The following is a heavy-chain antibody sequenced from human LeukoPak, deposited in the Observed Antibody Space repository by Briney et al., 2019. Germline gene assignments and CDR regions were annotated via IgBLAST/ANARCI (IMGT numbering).Heavy chain of an antibody. CDR3: AKGRDIVVVPAALDY. CDR2: ISWNSGSI. CDR1: GFTFDDYA. Sequence: TAGSLRLSCAASGFTFDDYAMHWVRQAPGKGLEWVSGISWNSGSIGYADSVKGRFTISRDNAKNSLYLQMNSLRAEDMALYYCAKGRDIVVVPAALDYWGQGTLVTVSS. V-gene: IGHV3-9*03. D-gene: IGHD2-2*01. J-gene: IGHJ4*02.